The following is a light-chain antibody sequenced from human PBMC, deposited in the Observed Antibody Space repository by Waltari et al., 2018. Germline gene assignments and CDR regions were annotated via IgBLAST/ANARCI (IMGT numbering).Light chain of an antibody. CDR2: AAS. CDR3: LQDYSYPYT. CDR1: QGIRND. V-gene: IGKV1-6*01. J-gene: IGKJ2*01. Sequence: AIQMTQSPSSLSASVGERVTISRQATQGIRNDLGWYQQKPGQVPTLLRYAASSLQSGVQSRFSGSGSGTDFTLTISGLQPEDFATYYCLQDYSYPYTFGQGTKLEIK.